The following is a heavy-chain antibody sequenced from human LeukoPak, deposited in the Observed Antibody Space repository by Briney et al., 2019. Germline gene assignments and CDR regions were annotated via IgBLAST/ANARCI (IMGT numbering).Heavy chain of an antibody. Sequence: GGSLRLSCTVSGLTFDEFTMHWVRQAPGKGLKWVSLITSGGLSTFYADSVKGRFTISRDNSKNTLYLQMNSLRAEDTAVYYCARDGATVTAMAFDYWGQGTLVTVSS. CDR2: ITSGGLST. CDR1: GLTFDEFT. CDR3: ARDGATVTAMAFDY. D-gene: IGHD4-17*01. J-gene: IGHJ4*02. V-gene: IGHV3-43*01.